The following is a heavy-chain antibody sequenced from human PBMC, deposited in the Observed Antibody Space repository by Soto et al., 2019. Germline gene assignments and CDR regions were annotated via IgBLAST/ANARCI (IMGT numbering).Heavy chain of an antibody. Sequence: GGSLRLSCAASGFTVNIDYMSWVRQAPGKGLEWVSLINNDGATSYADSVKGRFIVSRDNSRNTLDLQMNSLRVEDTAVYYCAGDTHNAYRADHWGQGTLVTVSS. CDR1: GFTVNIDY. V-gene: IGHV3-66*01. J-gene: IGHJ4*02. D-gene: IGHD2-2*01. CDR2: INNDGAT. CDR3: AGDTHNAYRADH.